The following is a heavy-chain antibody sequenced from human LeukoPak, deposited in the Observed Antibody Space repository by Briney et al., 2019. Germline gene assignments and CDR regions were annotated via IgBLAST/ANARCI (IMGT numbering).Heavy chain of an antibody. CDR3: ARDLVGDIVATIPHY. D-gene: IGHD5-12*01. V-gene: IGHV1-18*01. Sequence: ASVKVSCKAVGYTFTTYGISWVRQAPGQGLEWMGWINTYNGNTNYAQKLQGRVTMTTDTSTSTAYMELRSLRSDDTAVYYCARDLVGDIVATIPHYWGQGTLVTVSS. J-gene: IGHJ4*02. CDR1: GYTFTTYG. CDR2: INTYNGNT.